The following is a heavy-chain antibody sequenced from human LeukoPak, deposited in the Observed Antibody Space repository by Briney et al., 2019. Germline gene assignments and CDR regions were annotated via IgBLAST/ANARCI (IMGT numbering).Heavy chain of an antibody. Sequence: SETLSLTCTVSGGSISSYYWSWIRQPPGKGLEWIGYIYYSGSTNYNPSLKSRVTISVDTSKNQFSLKLSSVTAADTAVYYCARRYYGSGSNWFDPWGQGTLVTVSS. CDR1: GGSISSYY. CDR3: ARRYYGSGSNWFDP. CDR2: IYYSGST. D-gene: IGHD3-10*01. V-gene: IGHV4-59*08. J-gene: IGHJ5*02.